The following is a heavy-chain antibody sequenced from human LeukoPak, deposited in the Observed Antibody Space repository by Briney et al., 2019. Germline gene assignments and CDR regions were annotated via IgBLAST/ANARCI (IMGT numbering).Heavy chain of an antibody. CDR3: ARDNLHYYDSSGSLN. CDR2: IYSGGST. V-gene: IGHV3-66*01. D-gene: IGHD3-22*01. Sequence: GGSLRLSCAASGFTVSSNYMSWVRQAPGKGLEWVSVIYSGGSTYYADSVKGRFTISRDNSKNTLYLQMNSLRAEDTAVYYCARDNLHYYDSSGSLNWGQGTLVTVSS. CDR1: GFTVSSNY. J-gene: IGHJ4*02.